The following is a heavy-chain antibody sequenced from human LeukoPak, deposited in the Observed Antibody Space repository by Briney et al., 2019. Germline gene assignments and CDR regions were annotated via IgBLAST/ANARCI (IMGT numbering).Heavy chain of an antibody. D-gene: IGHD6-13*01. CDR1: GFTFSSYA. CDR2: ISYDGSNK. J-gene: IGHJ5*02. Sequence: GGSLRLSCAASGFTFSSYAMHWVRQAPGKGLEWVAVISYDGSNKYYADSVKGRFTISRDNSKNTLNLQMNSLRAEDTAVYYCAAESRQGAWGQGTLVTVSS. V-gene: IGHV3-30*04. CDR3: AAESRQGA.